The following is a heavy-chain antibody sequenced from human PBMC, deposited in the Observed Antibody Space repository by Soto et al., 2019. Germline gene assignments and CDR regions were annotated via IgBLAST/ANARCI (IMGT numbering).Heavy chain of an antibody. V-gene: IGHV3-11*01. CDR2: ISSSGSTI. CDR1: GFTFSGYY. CDR3: AKMGGFVSGFGYYYYMDV. J-gene: IGHJ6*03. D-gene: IGHD3-16*01. Sequence: GGSLRLSCAASGFTFSGYYMSWIRQAPGKGLEWVSYISSSGSTIYYADSVKGRFTISRDNAKNSLYLQMNSLRAEDTAVYYCAKMGGFVSGFGYYYYMDVWGKGTTVTVSS.